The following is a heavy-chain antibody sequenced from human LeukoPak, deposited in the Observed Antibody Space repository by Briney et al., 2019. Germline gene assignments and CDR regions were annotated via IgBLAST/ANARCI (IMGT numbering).Heavy chain of an antibody. CDR2: IYYSGST. V-gene: IGHV4-59*12. CDR3: AGGQWLVWDVY. D-gene: IGHD6-19*01. J-gene: IGHJ4*02. CDR1: GDSISSYY. Sequence: SETLSLTCTVSGDSISSYYWSWIRQPPGKGLEWIGYIYYSGSTNYNPSLKSRVTLSVDTSKNQLSLKLSSVTVADTAVYYCAGGQWLVWDVYWGQGTLVTVSS.